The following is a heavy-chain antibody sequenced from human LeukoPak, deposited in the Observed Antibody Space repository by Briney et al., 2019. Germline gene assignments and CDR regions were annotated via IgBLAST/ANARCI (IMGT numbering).Heavy chain of an antibody. V-gene: IGHV4-31*03. J-gene: IGHJ5*02. CDR3: AREVLPYYYDSSGSLSDSP. D-gene: IGHD3-22*01. CDR1: GGSISSGGYY. CDR2: IYYSGST. Sequence: SETLSLTCTVSGGSISSGGYYWSWIRQRPGKGLEWIGYIYYSGSTYYNPSLKSRVTISVDTSKNQFSLKLSSVTAADTAVYYCAREVLPYYYDSSGSLSDSPWGQGTLVTVSS.